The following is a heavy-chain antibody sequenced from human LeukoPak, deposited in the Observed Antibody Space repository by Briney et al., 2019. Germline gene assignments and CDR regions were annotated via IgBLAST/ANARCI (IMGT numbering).Heavy chain of an antibody. D-gene: IGHD1-26*01. V-gene: IGHV4-34*01. CDR2: INRSGST. CDR3: ARGLYNSYSGSYYFDY. CDR1: GGSFSGYY. Sequence: SETLSLTCAVYGGSFSGYYWSWIRQPPGKGLEWIGEINRSGSTNYNPSLKSRVTISVDTSKNQFSLKLSSVTAADTAVYYCARGLYNSYSGSYYFDYWGQGTLVTVSS. J-gene: IGHJ4*02.